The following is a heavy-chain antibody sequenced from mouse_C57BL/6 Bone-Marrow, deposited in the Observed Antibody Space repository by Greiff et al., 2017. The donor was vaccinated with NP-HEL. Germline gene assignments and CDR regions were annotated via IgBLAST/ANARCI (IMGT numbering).Heavy chain of an antibody. CDR1: GYTFTDYN. CDR2: LNPNNGGT. V-gene: IGHV1-22*01. J-gene: IGHJ3*01. Sequence: VQLKESGPELVKPGASVKMSCKASGYTFTDYNMHWVKQSPGKSLEWIGYLNPNNGGTSYNQKFKGKATLTVNKSSSTAYMELRSLTSEDSAVYYCASCDWFAYWGQGTLVTVSA. CDR3: ASCDWFAY.